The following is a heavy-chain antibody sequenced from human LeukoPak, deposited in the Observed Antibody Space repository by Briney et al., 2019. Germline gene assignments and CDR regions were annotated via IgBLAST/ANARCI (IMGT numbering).Heavy chain of an antibody. V-gene: IGHV3-23*01. D-gene: IGHD4-11*01. CDR1: GFTFSSYA. CDR2: ISGSGYSA. CDR3: ATAATLTTVTTSNYYGMDV. J-gene: IGHJ6*02. Sequence: PGGSLRLSCAASGFTFSSYAMNWVRQGPGKGLEWVSVISGSGYSADNADSVRGRFTISRDNSKNTLYLQMNSLRAEDTALYYCATAATLTTVTTSNYYGMDVWGQGTTVTVSS.